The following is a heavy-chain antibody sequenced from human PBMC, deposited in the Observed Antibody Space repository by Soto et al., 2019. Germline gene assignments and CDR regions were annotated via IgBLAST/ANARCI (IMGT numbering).Heavy chain of an antibody. Sequence: EVQLLESGGGLVQPGGSLRLSCTASGFTFVTYEMTWVRQAPGKGLDWVSTIRGGGDDTTYYTDSVRGRFTISRDNSKDALYLQVSSLIPEDTAVYDCGEGSWLDDCGGQGTLVTVSS. V-gene: IGHV3-23*01. CDR2: IRGGGDDTT. CDR1: GFTFVTYE. J-gene: IGHJ4*02. CDR3: GEGSWLDDC. D-gene: IGHD3-9*01.